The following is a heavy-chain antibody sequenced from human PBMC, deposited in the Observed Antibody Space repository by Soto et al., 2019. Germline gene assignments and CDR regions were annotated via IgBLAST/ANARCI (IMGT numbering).Heavy chain of an antibody. CDR1: GFVFSDYA. CDR3: ASVPIWCGSSSCYTEGFDS. J-gene: IGHJ4*02. CDR2: ISAGGSDT. Sequence: EGQLLDSGGGWVQPGGSLRLSCVASGFVFSDYAMSWVRQAPGKGLEWVSAISAGGSDTYYADSVKGRFTVSRVNSKNTLYLQMNTLRAEDTAIYYCASVPIWCGSSSCYTEGFDSWGQGTMVTVSS. D-gene: IGHD2-2*01. V-gene: IGHV3-23*01.